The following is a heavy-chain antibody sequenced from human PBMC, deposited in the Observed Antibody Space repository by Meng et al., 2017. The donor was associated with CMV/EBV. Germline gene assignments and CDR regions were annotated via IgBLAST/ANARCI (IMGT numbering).Heavy chain of an antibody. Sequence: SETLSLTCSVPGGSISNYYWSWIRQSPGKGLEWIGYVHSSGTTNYNGSLKSRVTIALDTSKNQFSLKLSSLTAADTAIYYCARGGWVQPFDYWGQGTLVTVSS. V-gene: IGHV4-59*01. CDR1: GGSISNYY. J-gene: IGHJ4*02. D-gene: IGHD1-1*01. CDR2: VHSSGTT. CDR3: ARGGWVQPFDY.